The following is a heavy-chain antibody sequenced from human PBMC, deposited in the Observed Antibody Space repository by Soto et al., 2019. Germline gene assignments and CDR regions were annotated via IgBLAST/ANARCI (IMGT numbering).Heavy chain of an antibody. V-gene: IGHV1-18*04. D-gene: IGHD2-15*01. Sequence: QVQLVQSGVEVKKPGASVKVSCKASGYTFISHGISWVRQAPGQGLEWMGWISGKNGNTNYAEKLQGRVTLTTDTSTSTYYMELRSLRSDDTAVYYCARVSSSIVVVPDYGMDVWGQGTTVTVSS. CDR2: ISGKNGNT. CDR1: GYTFISHG. J-gene: IGHJ6*02. CDR3: ARVSSSIVVVPDYGMDV.